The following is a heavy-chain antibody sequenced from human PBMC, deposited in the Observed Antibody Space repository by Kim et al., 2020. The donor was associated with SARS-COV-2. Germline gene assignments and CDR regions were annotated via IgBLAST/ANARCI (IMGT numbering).Heavy chain of an antibody. CDR2: ITSSGASA. J-gene: IGHJ4*02. CDR1: GFTFHYSA. CDR3: AKGGPTMLSAFDS. Sequence: GGSLRLSCAASGFTFHYSAMNWVRQAPGKGLEWVSVITSSGASADYADSVKGRFTISRDNSKNILYLIMKSLRAEDTAVYYCAKGGPTMLSAFDSWGQGVLVAVSS. D-gene: IGHD3-16*01. V-gene: IGHV3-23*01.